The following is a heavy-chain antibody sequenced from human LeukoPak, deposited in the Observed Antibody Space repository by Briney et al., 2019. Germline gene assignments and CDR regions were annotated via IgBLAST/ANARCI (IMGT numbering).Heavy chain of an antibody. CDR1: GYTFTSYG. D-gene: IGHD2-2*01. CDR3: ARGPYCSSTSCYPDY. J-gene: IGHJ4*02. CDR2: ISAYNGNT. Sequence: ASVKVSCKASGYTFTSYGISWVRQAPGQGLEWMGWISAYNGNTNYAQKFQGRVTMTTDTSTSTAYMELRSLRSDDTAVYYCARGPYCSSTSCYPDYWGQGTLVTVSS. V-gene: IGHV1-18*01.